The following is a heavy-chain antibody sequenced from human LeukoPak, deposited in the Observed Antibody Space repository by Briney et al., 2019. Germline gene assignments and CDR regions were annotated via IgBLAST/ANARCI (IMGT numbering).Heavy chain of an antibody. V-gene: IGHV4-59*01. CDR2: IYYSGST. J-gene: IGHJ3*02. CDR1: GGSISSYY. D-gene: IGHD5-18*01. Sequence: PSETLSLTCTVSGGSISSYYWSWIRQPPGKGLEGIGYIYYSGSTNYNPSLKSRVTISADTSKNQFSLKLSSVTAADTAVYYCARVSGSSYVYGDVFNIWAQGKRVTVSS. CDR3: ARVSGSSYVYGDVFNI.